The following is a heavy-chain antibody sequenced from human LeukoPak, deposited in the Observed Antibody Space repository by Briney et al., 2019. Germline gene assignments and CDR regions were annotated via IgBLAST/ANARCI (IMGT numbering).Heavy chain of an antibody. CDR3: ARIIIAAAGSYGMDV. Sequence: SETLSLTCTVSGGSISSSSYYWGWIRQPPGKGLERIGSIYYSGSTYYNPSLKSRVTISVDTSKNQFSLKLSSVTAADTAVYYCARIIIAAAGSYGMDVWGQGTTVTVSS. D-gene: IGHD6-13*01. CDR1: GGSISSSSYY. CDR2: IYYSGST. V-gene: IGHV4-39*07. J-gene: IGHJ6*02.